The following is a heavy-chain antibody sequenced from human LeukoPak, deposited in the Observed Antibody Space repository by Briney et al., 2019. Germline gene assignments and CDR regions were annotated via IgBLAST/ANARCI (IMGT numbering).Heavy chain of an antibody. CDR2: IYYSGST. CDR3: ATQAYYYYYMDV. Sequence: SETLSLTCTVSGGSISSSSYYWGWIRQPPGKGLEWIGSIYYSGSTYYNPSLKSRATISVDTSKNQFSLKLSSVTAADTAVYYCATQAYYYYYMDVWGKGTTVTVSS. J-gene: IGHJ6*03. CDR1: GGSISSSSYY. V-gene: IGHV4-39*01.